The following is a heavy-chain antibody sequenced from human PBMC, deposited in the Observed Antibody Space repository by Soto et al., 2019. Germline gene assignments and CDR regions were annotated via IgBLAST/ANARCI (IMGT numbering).Heavy chain of an antibody. Sequence: QVQLVQSGAEVKKPGSSVKVSCKASGGTFSSYAISWVRQAPGQGLEWMGGIIPIFGTANYAQKFQGRVTITADESTSTAYMELSSLRSEDTAVYYCARGGPYYDSWSGGNYYYGMDVWGQGTTVTVSS. V-gene: IGHV1-69*12. J-gene: IGHJ6*02. CDR1: GGTFSSYA. CDR3: ARGGPYYDSWSGGNYYYGMDV. D-gene: IGHD3-3*01. CDR2: IIPIFGTA.